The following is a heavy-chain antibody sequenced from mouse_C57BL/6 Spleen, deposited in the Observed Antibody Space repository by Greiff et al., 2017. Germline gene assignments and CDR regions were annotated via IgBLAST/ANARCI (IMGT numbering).Heavy chain of an antibody. V-gene: IGHV5-9-1*02. CDR2: ISSGGDYI. J-gene: IGHJ1*03. Sequence: EVQRVESGEGLVKPGGSLKLSCAASGFTFSSYAMSWVRQTPEKRLEWVAYISSGGDYIYYADTVKGRFTISRDNARNTLYLQMSSLKSEDTAMYYCTRGLYYYGSSYGYFDVWGTGTTVTVSS. CDR3: TRGLYYYGSSYGYFDV. D-gene: IGHD1-1*01. CDR1: GFTFSSYA.